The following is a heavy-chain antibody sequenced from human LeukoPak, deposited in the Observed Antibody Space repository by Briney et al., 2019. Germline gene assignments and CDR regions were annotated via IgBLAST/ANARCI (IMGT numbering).Heavy chain of an antibody. D-gene: IGHD1-14*01. CDR2: LYSDGNT. Sequence: PGGSLRLSCAASGFTFVTNDMTWVRQAPGKGLEWVSVLYSDGNTKYADSVQGRFTISRDNSKNTLYLEMNSLSPDDTADNYCARGVEPLAANTLAYWGQGTLVTVSS. J-gene: IGHJ4*02. V-gene: IGHV3-53*01. CDR3: ARGVEPLAANTLAY. CDR1: GFTFVTND.